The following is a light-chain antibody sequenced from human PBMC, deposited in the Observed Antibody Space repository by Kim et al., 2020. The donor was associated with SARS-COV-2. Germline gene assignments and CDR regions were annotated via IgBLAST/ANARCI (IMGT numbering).Light chain of an antibody. Sequence: QSALTQPASVSGSPGQSITISCTGTSRDVGDYNYVSWYQQHPGKAPKLMIYEVNKRPTGVSDRFSGSKSGNTASLTISGLQAEDEADYYCSSWASNNTYVFGSGTQLTVL. CDR1: SRDVGDYNY. J-gene: IGLJ1*01. CDR3: SSWASNNTYV. V-gene: IGLV2-14*01. CDR2: EVN.